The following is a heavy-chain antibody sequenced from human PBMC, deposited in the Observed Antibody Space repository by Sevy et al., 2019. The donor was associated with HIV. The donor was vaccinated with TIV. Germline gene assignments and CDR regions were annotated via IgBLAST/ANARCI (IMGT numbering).Heavy chain of an antibody. Sequence: GGSLRLSCEVSGFTFSDFYMSWIRQAPGKGLEWVSDISSGSTYTKSADSVKGRFTISRDKAKNLLYLQMNSLRVEDTVVYYCARDRRNYAGQYFDYWGQGTLVTVSS. J-gene: IGHJ4*02. CDR1: GFTFSDFY. CDR3: ARDRRNYAGQYFDY. CDR2: ISSGSTYT. V-gene: IGHV3-11*06. D-gene: IGHD1-7*01.